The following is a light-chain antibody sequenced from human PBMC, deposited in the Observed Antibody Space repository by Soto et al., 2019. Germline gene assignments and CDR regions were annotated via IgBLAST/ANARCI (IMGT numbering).Light chain of an antibody. CDR3: CSYAGNSTGV. Sequence: QSVLTQPASVSGSPRQSITISCTGTSSDVGSYNLVSWYQQHPGKAPKFIIYEGTKRPAGVSIRFSGSKSDNTASLTISGLQTGDEADYYCCSYAGNSTGVFGGGTKLTVL. CDR2: EGT. J-gene: IGLJ3*02. CDR1: SSDVGSYNL. V-gene: IGLV2-23*01.